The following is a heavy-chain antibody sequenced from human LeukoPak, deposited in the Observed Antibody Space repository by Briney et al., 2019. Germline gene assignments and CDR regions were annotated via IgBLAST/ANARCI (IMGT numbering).Heavy chain of an antibody. V-gene: IGHV3-21*04. J-gene: IGHJ4*02. CDR1: GFTFSSYS. D-gene: IGHD3-22*01. CDR3: AKEPPSYYDSSRYFDF. Sequence: PGGSLRLSCAASGFTFSSYSMNWVRQAPGKGLEWVSSISSSSSYIYYADSVKGRFTISRDNAKNSLYLQMNSLRAEDTAVYYCAKEPPSYYDSSRYFDFWGQGTLVTVSS. CDR2: ISSSSSYI.